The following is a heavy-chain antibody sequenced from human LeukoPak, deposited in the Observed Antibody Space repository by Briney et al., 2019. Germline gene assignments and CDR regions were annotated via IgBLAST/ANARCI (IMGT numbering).Heavy chain of an antibody. D-gene: IGHD1-26*01. CDR2: MNPNSGNT. CDR3: ARAEGGSLCDY. J-gene: IGHJ4*02. CDR1: GYTFTSYD. Sequence: GASVKVSCKASGYTFTSYDINWVRQATGQGLEWMGWMNPNSGNTNYAQKLQGRVTMTTDTSTSTAYMELRSLRSDDTAVYYCARAEGGSLCDYWGQGTLVTVSS. V-gene: IGHV1-18*01.